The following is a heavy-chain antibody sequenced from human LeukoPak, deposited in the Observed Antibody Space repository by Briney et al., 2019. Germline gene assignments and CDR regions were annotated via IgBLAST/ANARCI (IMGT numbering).Heavy chain of an antibody. CDR3: ARYCSGGNCYSGLVY. CDR1: GFAFSVYA. V-gene: IGHV3-23*01. D-gene: IGHD2-15*01. CDR2: ISGSGGRT. J-gene: IGHJ4*02. Sequence: GGSLRLSCAVPGFAFSVYAVSWVRQAPGKGLEWVSAISGSGGRTFYADSVKGRFTISRDISKNTLYLQMNNLRDEDTAVYYCARYCSGGNCYSGLVYWGQGTLVAVSS.